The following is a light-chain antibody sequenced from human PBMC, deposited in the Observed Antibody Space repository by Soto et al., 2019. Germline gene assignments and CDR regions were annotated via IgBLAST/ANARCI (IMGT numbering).Light chain of an antibody. Sequence: DIQMTQSPSSLSASVGDRVTITCRASQGISNYLAWYQQKPGKVPKLLIYAASTLQSGVPSRVSGSRSGTDFTLTISSLLPEDVATYYCQEYNSAPITFGQGTRLEI. J-gene: IGKJ5*01. CDR2: AAS. CDR1: QGISNY. V-gene: IGKV1-27*01. CDR3: QEYNSAPIT.